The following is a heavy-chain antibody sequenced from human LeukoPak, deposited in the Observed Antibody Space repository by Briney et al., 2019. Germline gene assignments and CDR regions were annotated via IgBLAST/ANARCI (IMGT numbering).Heavy chain of an antibody. CDR2: INHSGST. J-gene: IGHJ4*02. CDR3: ARAEHIVVVPRGLYLDS. V-gene: IGHV4-34*01. D-gene: IGHD2-21*01. Sequence: PSETLSLTCAVYGGSFSGYYWSWIRQPPGKGLEWIGEINHSGSTNYNPSLKSRVTISVDTSKNQFSLKPNSVTAADTAVYYCARAEHIVVVPRGLYLDSWGQGTLVTVSS. CDR1: GGSFSGYY.